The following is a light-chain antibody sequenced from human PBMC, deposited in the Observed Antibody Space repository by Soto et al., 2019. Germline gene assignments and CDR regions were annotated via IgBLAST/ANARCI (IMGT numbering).Light chain of an antibody. J-gene: IGLJ3*02. CDR3: SSYTKSNTWV. V-gene: IGLV2-14*01. CDR2: EVN. CDR1: SSDVGNYNY. Sequence: QSALTQPASVSGSPGQSITISCTGTSSDVGNYNYVSWYQQDPGKAPKLMIYEVNNRPSGVSHRFSGSKSGNTASLTISGLQAEDEADYYCSSYTKSNTWVFGGGTKVTVL.